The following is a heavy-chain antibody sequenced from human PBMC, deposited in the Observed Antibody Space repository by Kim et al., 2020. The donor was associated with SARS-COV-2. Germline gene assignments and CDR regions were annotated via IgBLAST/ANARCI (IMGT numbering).Heavy chain of an antibody. Sequence: STTCNPSLKSRFTISVDTSNSQFSLKLSSVTAADPAVYYCATRPSGSYSVWGQGTLVTVSS. CDR3: ATRPSGSYSV. J-gene: IGHJ4*02. CDR2: ST. D-gene: IGHD1-26*01. V-gene: IGHV4-34*01.